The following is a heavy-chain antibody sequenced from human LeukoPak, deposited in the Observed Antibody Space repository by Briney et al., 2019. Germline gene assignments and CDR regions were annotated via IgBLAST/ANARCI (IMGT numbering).Heavy chain of an antibody. J-gene: IGHJ6*03. Sequence: GGSLRPSCAASGFTFSSYSMNWVRQAPGKGLEWVSAISGSGGSTYYADSVKGRFTISRDNSKNTLYLQMNSLRAEDTAVYYCAKPYYYDSSGYYYYYYMDVWGKGTTVTVSS. CDR2: ISGSGGST. V-gene: IGHV3-23*01. CDR3: AKPYYYDSSGYYYYYYMDV. D-gene: IGHD3-22*01. CDR1: GFTFSSYS.